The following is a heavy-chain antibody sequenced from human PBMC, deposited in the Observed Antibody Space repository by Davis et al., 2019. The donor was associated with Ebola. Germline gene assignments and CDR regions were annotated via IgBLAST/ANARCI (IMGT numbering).Heavy chain of an antibody. V-gene: IGHV3-15*07. CDR1: GFTFSSYG. J-gene: IGHJ4*02. Sequence: GESLKISCAASGFTFSSYGMHWVRQAPGKGLEWVGRIKSKTDGGTTDYAAPVKGRFTISRDDSKITLYLQMNSLKTEDTAVYYCTTRCITMIVVVEYWGQGTLVTVSS. CDR2: IKSKTDGGTT. CDR3: TTRCITMIVVVEY. D-gene: IGHD3-22*01.